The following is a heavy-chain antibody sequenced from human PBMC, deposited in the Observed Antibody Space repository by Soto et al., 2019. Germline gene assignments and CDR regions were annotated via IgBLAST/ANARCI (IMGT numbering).Heavy chain of an antibody. Sequence: GGSLRLSCAASKFTFSSFEMNWARQAPGKGLEWVSYISSRGSTIYYADSVKGRFTISRDNAKNSLYLQMNSLRAEDTAFYFCARVYNGYSDYWGQGTLVTVSS. CDR3: ARVYNGYSDY. CDR2: ISSRGSTI. CDR1: KFTFSSFE. D-gene: IGHD2-8*01. V-gene: IGHV3-48*03. J-gene: IGHJ4*02.